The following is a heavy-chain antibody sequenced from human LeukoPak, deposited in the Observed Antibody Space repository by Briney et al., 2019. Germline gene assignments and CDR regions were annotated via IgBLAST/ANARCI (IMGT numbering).Heavy chain of an antibody. CDR1: CS. CDR3: VKGYCSSISCYGDY. D-gene: IGHD2-2*01. Sequence: CSMHWVRQAPGKGLEYVSAVSSNGGSTYYADSVKGRFTISRDNSKNTLYLQMSSLRAEDTAVYYCVKGYCSSISCYGDYWGQGTLVTVSS. V-gene: IGHV3-64D*09. CDR2: VSSNGGST. J-gene: IGHJ4*02.